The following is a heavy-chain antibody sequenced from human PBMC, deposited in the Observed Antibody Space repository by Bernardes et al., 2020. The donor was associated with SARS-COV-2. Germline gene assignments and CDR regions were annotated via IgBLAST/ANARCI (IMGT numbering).Heavy chain of an antibody. V-gene: IGHV3-21*01. J-gene: IGHJ6*02. Sequence: SLRLSCAASGFTFSSYSMNWVRQAPGKGLEWVSSISSSSSYIYYADSVKGRFTISRDNAKNSLYLQMNSLRAEDTAVYYCARFIRDWDWYYDFWSGYQAPGKKRYYYYGMDVGGQGATVTVS. CDR1: GFTFSSYS. D-gene: IGHD3-3*01. CDR3: ARFIRDWDWYYDFWSGYQAPGKKRYYYYGMDV. CDR2: ISSSSSYI.